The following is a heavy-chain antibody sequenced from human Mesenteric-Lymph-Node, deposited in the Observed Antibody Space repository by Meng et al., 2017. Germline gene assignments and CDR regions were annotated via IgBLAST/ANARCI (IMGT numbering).Heavy chain of an antibody. CDR2: LNPNRGDT. CDR3: ARGIVDGYGGDSWFDP. J-gene: IGHJ5*02. CDR1: GYTFTDYY. D-gene: IGHD5-18*01. Sequence: QVQRVQSGAEGKKSGAAGKGAGKAAGYTFTDYYRQWVRQAPGQGLEWMGRLNPNRGDTNYAQKFQGRVTMTRDTSISTAYMELSRLTSDDTAVYYCARGIVDGYGGDSWFDPWGQGTLVTVSS. V-gene: IGHV1-2*06.